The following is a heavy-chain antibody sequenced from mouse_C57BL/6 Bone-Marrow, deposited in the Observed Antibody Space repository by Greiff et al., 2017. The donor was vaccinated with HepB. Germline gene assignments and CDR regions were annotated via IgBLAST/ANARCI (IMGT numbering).Heavy chain of an antibody. D-gene: IGHD2-4*01. J-gene: IGHJ3*01. CDR3: AREGNDYAWFAY. CDR1: GYAFTNYL. Sequence: QVQLQQSGAELVRPGTSVKVSCKASGYAFTNYLIEWVKQRPGQGLEWIGVINPGSGGTNYNEKFKGKATLTADKSSSTAYMQLSSLTSEDSAVYFCAREGNDYAWFAYWGQGTLVTVSA. V-gene: IGHV1-54*01. CDR2: INPGSGGT.